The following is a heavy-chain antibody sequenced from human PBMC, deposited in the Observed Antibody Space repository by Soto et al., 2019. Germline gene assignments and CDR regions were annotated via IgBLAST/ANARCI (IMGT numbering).Heavy chain of an antibody. CDR3: ASRPAYISGKDY. J-gene: IGHJ4*02. CDR2: IYHSGKT. Sequence: QVQLQESGPGLVKPSETLSLTCAVSGDSISSNTWWSWVRQSPGKGLEWIGEIYHSGKTNYKASLKSRVTISIDKSKNQLSLHLTSVTAADTAVYYCASRPAYISGKDYWGQGTLVTVSS. CDR1: GDSISSNTW. D-gene: IGHD3-3*02. V-gene: IGHV4-4*02.